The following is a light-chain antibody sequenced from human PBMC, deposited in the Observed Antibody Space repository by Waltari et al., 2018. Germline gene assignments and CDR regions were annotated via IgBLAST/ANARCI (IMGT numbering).Light chain of an antibody. CDR3: QQYHKGPFT. V-gene: IGKV3-15*01. J-gene: IGKJ4*01. CDR2: GAS. CDR1: QSISTN. Sequence: EILMTQSQATLSVSQGGGATLSSRASQSISTNLAWYQHKPRQAPRLLSNGASIRATGTPGRFSGSGSGEEFSLTIISQQPEDFAVYYCQQYHKGPFTFGGGTKVEIK.